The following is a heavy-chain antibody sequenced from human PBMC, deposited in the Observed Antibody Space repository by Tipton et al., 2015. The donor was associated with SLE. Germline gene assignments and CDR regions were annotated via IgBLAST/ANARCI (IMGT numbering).Heavy chain of an antibody. CDR2: INHSGTT. Sequence: TLPLTCAVYGGSFSGYFWSWIRQLPDKGLEWIGEINHSGTTNCNPSLKSRVTISVDTSKNQFSLKPSSVTAADTAVYYCAGVSRDAFEIWGQGTMVTVSS. CDR3: AGVSRDAFEI. D-gene: IGHD5/OR15-5a*01. V-gene: IGHV4-34*01. CDR1: GGSFSGYF. J-gene: IGHJ3*02.